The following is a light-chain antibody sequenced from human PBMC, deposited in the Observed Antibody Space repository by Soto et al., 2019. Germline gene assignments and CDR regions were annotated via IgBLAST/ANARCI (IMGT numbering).Light chain of an antibody. CDR2: KTS. V-gene: IGKV1-5*03. Sequence: DIHMTQSPSTLSASVGDRVTITCRASQSLTRWLAWYQQKPGKAPNLLIYKTSSLESGVPSRFSGSGSGTEFTLTISSLQPDEFATYYCQHWNDYSWTFGQGTKVEVK. CDR1: QSLTRW. CDR3: QHWNDYSWT. J-gene: IGKJ1*01.